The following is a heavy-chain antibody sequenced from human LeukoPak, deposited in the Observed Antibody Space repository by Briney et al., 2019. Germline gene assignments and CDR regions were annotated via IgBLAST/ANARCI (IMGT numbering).Heavy chain of an antibody. CDR3: ARGRTDIVVVVAATDLAFDI. CDR2: IYYSGST. CDR1: GGSISSYY. J-gene: IGHJ3*02. Sequence: SETLSLTCTVSGGSISSYYWSWIRQPPGKGLEWIGYIYYSGSTNYNPSLKSRVTISVDTSKNQFSLKLSSMTAADTAVYYCARGRTDIVVVVAATDLAFDIWGQGTMVTVSS. D-gene: IGHD2-15*01. V-gene: IGHV4-59*01.